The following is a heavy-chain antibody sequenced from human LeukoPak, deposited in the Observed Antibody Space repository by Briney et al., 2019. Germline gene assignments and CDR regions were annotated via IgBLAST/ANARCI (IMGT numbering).Heavy chain of an antibody. CDR3: ARASAGTLDLLDY. V-gene: IGHV3-21*01. CDR1: GGSMRSYY. D-gene: IGHD6-13*01. Sequence: PSETLSLTCTVSGGSMRSYYWSWIRQPPGKGLEWVSSITSSSSYIYYADSLKGRFTISRDNAKNSLFLQMNSLRVEDTAVYYCARASAGTLDLLDYWGQGTLVTVSS. J-gene: IGHJ4*02. CDR2: ITSSSSYI.